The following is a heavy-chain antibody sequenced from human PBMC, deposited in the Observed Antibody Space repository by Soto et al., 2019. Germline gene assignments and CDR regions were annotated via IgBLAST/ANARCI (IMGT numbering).Heavy chain of an antibody. Sequence: EMHLVDSGGGLVKPGGSLRLSCAASGFTFSHAWMSWVRQAPGKGLEWVGRIKSKADGEIKDYGAPVRGRFTISRDDSQDILYLHMNSLRIEDTAVYYCCVIKRRDQYSTSGYWFDPWGPGTLVTVSS. V-gene: IGHV3-15*01. CDR1: GFTFSHAW. J-gene: IGHJ5*02. CDR2: IKSKADGEIK. CDR3: CVIKRRDQYSTSGYWFDP. D-gene: IGHD4-4*01.